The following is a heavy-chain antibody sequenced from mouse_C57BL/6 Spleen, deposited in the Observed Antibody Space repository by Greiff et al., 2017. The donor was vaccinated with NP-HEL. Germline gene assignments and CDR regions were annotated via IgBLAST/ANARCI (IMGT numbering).Heavy chain of an antibody. CDR1: GYTFTSYW. V-gene: IGHV1-64*01. Sequence: QVQLQQPGAELVKPGASVKLSCKASGYTFTSYWMHWVKQRPGQGLEWIGMIHPNSGSTNYNEKFKSKATLTVDKSSSTAYMQLSSLTSEDSAVYYCEKKPQIYYAVVYWGQETSVTVSS. CDR2: IHPNSGST. J-gene: IGHJ4*01. CDR3: EKKPQIYYAVVY.